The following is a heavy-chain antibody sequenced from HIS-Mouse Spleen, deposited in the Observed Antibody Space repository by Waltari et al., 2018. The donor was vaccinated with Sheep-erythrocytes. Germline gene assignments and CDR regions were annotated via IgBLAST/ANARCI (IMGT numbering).Heavy chain of an antibody. V-gene: IGHV3-30*18. CDR3: AKVRTVNYWYFDL. CDR2: ISYDGSNK. CDR1: GFTFSSYA. Sequence: QVQLVESGGGVVQPGRSLRLSCAASGFTFSSYAMHWLRQAPGKGLEWVAVISYDGSNKYYADSVKGRFTISRDNSKNTLYLQMNSLRAEDTAVYYCAKVRTVNYWYFDLWGRGTLVTVSS. J-gene: IGHJ2*01. D-gene: IGHD1-1*01.